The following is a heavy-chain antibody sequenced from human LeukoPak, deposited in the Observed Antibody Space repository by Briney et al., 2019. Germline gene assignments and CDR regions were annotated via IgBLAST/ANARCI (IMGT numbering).Heavy chain of an antibody. CDR3: ARGERVVRGALDYYFDY. CDR1: GYTFTSYD. V-gene: IGHV1-8*01. J-gene: IGHJ4*02. CDR2: MNPNSGNT. Sequence: ASVKVSCKASGYTFTSYDINWVRQATGQGLEWMGWMNPNSGNTGYPQKFQGRVTMTRNTSISTAYMELSSLRSEDTAVYYCARGERVVRGALDYYFDYWGQGTLVTVSS. D-gene: IGHD3-10*01.